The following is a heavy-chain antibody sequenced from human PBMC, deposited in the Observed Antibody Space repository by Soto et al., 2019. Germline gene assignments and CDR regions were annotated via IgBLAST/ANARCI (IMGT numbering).Heavy chain of an antibody. CDR3: ARDMTRTVVPYFDF. CDR2: IIPISGAA. V-gene: IGHV1-69*06. CDR1: GGTFSNYV. Sequence: QVQLVQSGAEVQKPGSSVKVSCKASGGTFSNYVVNWVRQAPGQGLEWMGRIIPISGAANYAQKFQGRVTITADKSTSTSYKELSSLRSEDTAVYYCARDMTRTVVPYFDFWGQGTLVTVSS. D-gene: IGHD1-7*01. J-gene: IGHJ4*02.